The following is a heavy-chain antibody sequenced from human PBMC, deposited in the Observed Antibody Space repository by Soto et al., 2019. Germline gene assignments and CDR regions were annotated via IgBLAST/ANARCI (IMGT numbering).Heavy chain of an antibody. CDR3: ARGGYYYDSSGSQAEFDY. D-gene: IGHD3-22*01. Sequence: KPSETLSLTCAVYGGSFSGYYWSWIRQPPGEGLEWIGEINHSGSTNYNPSLKSRVTISVDTSKNQFSLKLSSVTAADTAVYYCARGGYYYDSSGSQAEFDYWGQGTLVTVSS. J-gene: IGHJ4*02. CDR2: INHSGST. V-gene: IGHV4-34*01. CDR1: GGSFSGYY.